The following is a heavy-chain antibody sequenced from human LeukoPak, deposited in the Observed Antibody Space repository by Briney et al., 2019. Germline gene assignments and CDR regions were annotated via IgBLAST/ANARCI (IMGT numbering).Heavy chain of an antibody. CDR2: ISYDGSDK. D-gene: IGHD2-2*01. CDR3: ARRYCSSTSCYFSNWFNP. J-gene: IGHJ5*02. CDR1: GFTFSTYD. Sequence: PGRSLRLSCAASGFTFSTYDMHWVRQAPGKGLEWVAIISYDGSDKYYADSVKGRFTISRDNSKNTLYLQMNSLRAEDTAVYYCARRYCSSTSCYFSNWFNPWGQGTLVTVSS. V-gene: IGHV3-30*03.